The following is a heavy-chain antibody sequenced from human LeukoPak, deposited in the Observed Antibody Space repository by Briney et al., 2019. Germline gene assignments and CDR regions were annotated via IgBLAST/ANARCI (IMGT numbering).Heavy chain of an antibody. CDR1: GFTFSTYW. CDR3: AKVADYGDFYFDY. V-gene: IGHV3-7*01. CDR2: IKQDGSEK. J-gene: IGHJ4*02. Sequence: GGSLTLSCAASGFTFSTYWMTWVRQAPGKGLEWVANIKQDGSEKYYVDSVKGRFTITRDNPENSLYLQMNSLRAEDTAVYYCAKVADYGDFYFDYWGQGTLVTVSS. D-gene: IGHD4-17*01.